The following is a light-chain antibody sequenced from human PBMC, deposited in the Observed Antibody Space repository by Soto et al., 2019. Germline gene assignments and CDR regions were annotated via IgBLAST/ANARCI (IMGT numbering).Light chain of an antibody. V-gene: IGLV2-23*02. CDR3: CSYAGSSTFGVV. CDR1: SSDVGSYNL. Sequence: QSALTQPASVSGSPGQSITISCTGTSSDVGSYNLVSWYQQHPGKAPKLMIYEVSKRPSGVSNRFSGSKSSNTASLTISGLQAEDEADYYCCSYAGSSTFGVVFGGGTQLTVL. J-gene: IGLJ2*01. CDR2: EVS.